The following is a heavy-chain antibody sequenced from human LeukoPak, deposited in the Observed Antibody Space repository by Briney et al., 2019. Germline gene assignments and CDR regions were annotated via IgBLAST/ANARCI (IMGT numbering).Heavy chain of an antibody. CDR3: AGGYCTNAVCSLGPTQA. V-gene: IGHV4-39*07. CDR1: GGSISSSSYY. Sequence: SETLSLTCTVSGGSISSSSYYWGWIRQPPGKGLEWIGSIYYSGSTYYNPSLKSRVTISVDTSKNQFSLKLSSVTAADTAVYYCAGGYCTNAVCSLGPTQAWGQGTLVTVSS. CDR2: IYYSGST. J-gene: IGHJ4*02. D-gene: IGHD2-8*01.